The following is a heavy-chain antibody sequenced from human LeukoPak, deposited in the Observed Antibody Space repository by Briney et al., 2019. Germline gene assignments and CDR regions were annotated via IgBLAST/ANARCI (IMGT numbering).Heavy chain of an antibody. CDR3: TRDTVGYDFWSGYSEF. CDR2: IRSKDHGGTS. D-gene: IGHD3-3*01. Sequence: GGSLRLSCAASGFTFSSYGMHWVRQAPGKGLEWVGFIRSKDHGGTSDYAASVKGRFTISIDDSKNIAYLQMNSLKTEDTAVYYCTRDTVGYDFWSGYSEFWGQGTLVTVSS. CDR1: GFTFSSYG. V-gene: IGHV3-49*04. J-gene: IGHJ4*02.